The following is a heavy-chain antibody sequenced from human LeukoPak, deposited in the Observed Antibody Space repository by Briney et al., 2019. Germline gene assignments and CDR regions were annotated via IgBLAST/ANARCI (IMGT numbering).Heavy chain of an antibody. J-gene: IGHJ5*02. V-gene: IGHV1-18*01. CDR2: ISAYNGNT. CDR3: ARALKGIAVAGLFDP. D-gene: IGHD6-19*01. Sequence: ASVKVSRKASGYTFTSYGISWVRQAPGQGLEWMGWISAYNGNTNYAQKLQGRVTMTTDTSTSTAYMELRSLRSDDTAVYYCARALKGIAVAGLFDPWGQGTLVTVSS. CDR1: GYTFTSYG.